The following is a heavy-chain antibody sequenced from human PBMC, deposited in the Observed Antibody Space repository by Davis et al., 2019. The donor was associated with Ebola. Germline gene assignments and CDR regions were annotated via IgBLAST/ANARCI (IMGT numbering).Heavy chain of an antibody. Sequence: GESLKISCQTFGYSFTTYWITWVRQLPGKGLEWLGRIDPTDSHSDFSPSFQGHVTISVDKSISTAYLQWRSLKASDTAMYNCATQGAPLTGVDYWGQGSLVIVSS. CDR2: IDPTDSHS. CDR3: ATQGAPLTGVDY. J-gene: IGHJ4*02. CDR1: GYSFTTYW. D-gene: IGHD3-9*01. V-gene: IGHV5-10-1*01.